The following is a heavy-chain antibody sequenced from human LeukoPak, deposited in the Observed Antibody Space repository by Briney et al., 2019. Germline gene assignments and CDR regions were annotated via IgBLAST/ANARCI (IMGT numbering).Heavy chain of an antibody. Sequence: GGSLRLSCAASGFTFSDYYMSWIRQAPGKGLEWVSYISSSGSTIYYADSVKGRFTISRDNAKNSLYLQMNSLSAEDTAVYYCARDRKSSYYYDSSGYYGYFQHWGQGTLVTVSS. CDR1: GFTFSDYY. V-gene: IGHV3-11*01. CDR3: ARDRKSSYYYDSSGYYGYFQH. CDR2: ISSSGSTI. D-gene: IGHD3-22*01. J-gene: IGHJ1*01.